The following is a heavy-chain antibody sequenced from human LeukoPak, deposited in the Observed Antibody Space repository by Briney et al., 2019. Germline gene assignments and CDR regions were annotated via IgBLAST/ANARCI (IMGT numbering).Heavy chain of an antibody. J-gene: IGHJ6*02. CDR1: GFSFSSNW. Sequence: GGSLRLSCAAPGFSFSSNWMGWVRQAPGKGLEWVAHIKRDGSQKYYLDSVKGRFTISRDNAKNSLYLQMNSLRAEDTAVYYCASDIVVVPAKDYYYGMDVWGQGTTVTVSS. CDR3: ASDIVVVPAKDYYYGMDV. D-gene: IGHD2-2*01. CDR2: IKRDGSQK. V-gene: IGHV3-7*03.